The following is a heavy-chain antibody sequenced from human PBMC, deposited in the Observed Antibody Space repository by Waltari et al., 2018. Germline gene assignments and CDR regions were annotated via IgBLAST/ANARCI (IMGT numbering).Heavy chain of an antibody. Sequence: QVQLVQSGAEVKKPGASVKVSCKVSGYTRTEVSMHWVRQAPGKGLEWMGGFDPEDGETIYAQKFQGRVTMTEDTSTDTAYMELSSLRSEDTAVYYCATGVATTYSYYYYYYMDVWGKGTTVTVSS. CDR1: GYTRTEVS. CDR3: ATGVATTYSYYYYYYMDV. V-gene: IGHV1-24*01. CDR2: FDPEDGET. D-gene: IGHD5-12*01. J-gene: IGHJ6*03.